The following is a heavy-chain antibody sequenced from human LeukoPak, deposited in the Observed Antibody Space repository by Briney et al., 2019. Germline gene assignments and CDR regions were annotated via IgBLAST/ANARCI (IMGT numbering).Heavy chain of an antibody. V-gene: IGHV1-2*02. J-gene: IGHJ6*03. D-gene: IGHD1-26*01. CDR2: MNPKSGGT. CDR3: AKEAGATRFFYMDV. CDR1: GYVFTGHY. Sequence: GASVKVSCKASGYVFTGHYIHWVRQAPGQGLEWVGWMNPKSGGTEYAQKFQGRVTMTRDTSISTAYMELNRLISDDTAVYYCAKEAGATRFFYMDVWGKGTTVTVSS.